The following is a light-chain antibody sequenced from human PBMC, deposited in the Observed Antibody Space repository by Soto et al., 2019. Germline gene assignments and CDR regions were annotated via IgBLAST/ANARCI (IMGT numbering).Light chain of an antibody. CDR2: AAS. V-gene: IGKV1-39*01. Sequence: DLQMTPSPSSLSASVGDRVTITCRASQSISSYLNWYQQKPGKAPKILIYAASSLQSGVPSRFSGSGSGTDFTLAISSLQPEDFATYYCQQRYSTPRTFGQGTKVEIK. CDR3: QQRYSTPRT. J-gene: IGKJ1*01. CDR1: QSISSY.